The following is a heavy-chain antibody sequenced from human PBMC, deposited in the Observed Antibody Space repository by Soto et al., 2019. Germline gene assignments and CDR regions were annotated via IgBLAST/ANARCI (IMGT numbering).Heavy chain of an antibody. CDR3: AASTRVYCSGGSCSNFDY. CDR1: GGSISSYY. CDR2: IYYSGST. D-gene: IGHD2-15*01. Sequence: SETLSLTCTVSGGSISSYYWSWIRQPPGKGLEWIGYIYYSGSTNYNPSLKSRVTISVDTSKNQFSLKLSSVTAADTAVYYCAASTRVYCSGGSCSNFDYWGQGTLVTVS. V-gene: IGHV4-59*08. J-gene: IGHJ4*02.